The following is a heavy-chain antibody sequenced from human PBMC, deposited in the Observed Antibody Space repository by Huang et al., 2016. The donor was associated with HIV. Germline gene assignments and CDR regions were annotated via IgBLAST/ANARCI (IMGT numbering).Heavy chain of an antibody. CDR2: TYPVDSDT. J-gene: IGHJ4*02. Sequence: EVQLVQSGEEVKKPGESLKISCKGSGYSFTSYWTGWVRQMPGKGREWMGITYPVDSDTRYSPPFQGQVTISADKSSSTAYLERSILKASDTAMYYCASLSTTWYFDYWGQGTLVTVSS. V-gene: IGHV5-51*01. CDR1: GYSFTSYW. D-gene: IGHD1-1*01. CDR3: ASLSTTWYFDY.